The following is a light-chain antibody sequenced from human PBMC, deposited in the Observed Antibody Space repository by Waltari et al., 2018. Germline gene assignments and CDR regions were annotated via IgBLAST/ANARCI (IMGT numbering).Light chain of an antibody. CDR1: SSDVGSYNL. CDR2: EGS. Sequence: QSALTQPASVSGSPGQSITISCTGTSSDVGSYNLVSWYQHHPGKAPKVMIYEGSERPAGVSNRFSGSKSGNTASRTISGLQAEDEADYYCCSYAGSSPSVVFGGGTKLTVL. CDR3: CSYAGSSPSVV. J-gene: IGLJ2*01. V-gene: IGLV2-23*01.